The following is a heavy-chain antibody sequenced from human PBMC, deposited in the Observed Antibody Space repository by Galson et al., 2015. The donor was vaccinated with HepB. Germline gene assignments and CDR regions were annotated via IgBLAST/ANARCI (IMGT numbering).Heavy chain of an antibody. CDR3: ARVLGYCTNGVCSGPG. J-gene: IGHJ4*02. CDR1: GFTFSSYS. Sequence: SLRLSCAASGFTFSSYSMNWVRQAPGKGLEWVSSISSSSSYIYYADSVKGRFTISRDNAKNSLYLQMNSLRAEDTAVYYCARVLGYCTNGVCSGPGWGQGTLVTVSS. CDR2: ISSSSSYI. D-gene: IGHD2-8*01. V-gene: IGHV3-21*01.